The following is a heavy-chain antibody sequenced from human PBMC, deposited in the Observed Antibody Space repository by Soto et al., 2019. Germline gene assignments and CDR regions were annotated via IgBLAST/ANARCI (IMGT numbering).Heavy chain of an antibody. D-gene: IGHD6-6*01. CDR2: INAGNGNT. V-gene: IGHV1-3*01. CDR1: GYTFTSYA. Sequence: ASVKVSCKASGYTFTSYAMHWVRQAPGQRLEWMGWINAGNGNTKYSQKIQGRVTITRDTSASTAYMELSSLRSEDTAVYDCARAIGSSWGIYYYYGMDVWGQGTTVTVSS. CDR3: ARAIGSSWGIYYYYGMDV. J-gene: IGHJ6*02.